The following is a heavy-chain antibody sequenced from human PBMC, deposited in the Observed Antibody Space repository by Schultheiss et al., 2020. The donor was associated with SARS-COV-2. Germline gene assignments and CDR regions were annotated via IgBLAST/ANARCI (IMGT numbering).Heavy chain of an antibody. D-gene: IGHD4-17*01. V-gene: IGHV1-69*05. CDR2: IIPIFGTA. CDR3: ARDSYGDYLDGMDV. CDR1: GGTFSSYA. Sequence: SVKVSCKASGGTFSSYAISWVRQAPGQGLEWMGGIIPIFGTANYAQKFQGRVTMTTDTSTSTAYMELRSLRSDDTAVYYCARDSYGDYLDGMDVWGQGTTVTVSS. J-gene: IGHJ6*02.